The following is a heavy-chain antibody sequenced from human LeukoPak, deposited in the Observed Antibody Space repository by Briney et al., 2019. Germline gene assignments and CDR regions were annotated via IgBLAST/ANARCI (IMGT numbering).Heavy chain of an antibody. CDR1: GFTFGDYA. J-gene: IGHJ4*02. CDR2: ISGSGGST. D-gene: IGHD3-22*01. V-gene: IGHV3-23*01. CDR3: AKRGVVIRVILVGFHKEAYYFDS. Sequence: PGRSLRLSCTASGFTFGDYAMSWVRQAPGKGLEWVAGISGSGGSTNYADSVKGRFTISRDNPKNTLFLQMKSLRAEDTAVYFCAKRGVVIRVILVGFHKEAYYFDSWGQGALVTVSS.